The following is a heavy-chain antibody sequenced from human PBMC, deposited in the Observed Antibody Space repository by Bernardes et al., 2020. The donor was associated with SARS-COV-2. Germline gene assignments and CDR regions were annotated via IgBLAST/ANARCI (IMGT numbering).Heavy chain of an antibody. J-gene: IGHJ3*02. CDR1: GYTFTGYY. D-gene: IGHD6-13*01. V-gene: IGHV1-2*02. CDR3: ATSFSSSFNAFDI. CDR2: INPHGGDT. Sequence: ASVKVSCKASGYTFTGYYLHWVRQAPGQGLEWMGWINPHGGDTNYVQKFQGRVTMTGDTSISTAYMELSRLRSDDTAIYYCATSFSSSFNAFDIWGQGTMGAVSS.